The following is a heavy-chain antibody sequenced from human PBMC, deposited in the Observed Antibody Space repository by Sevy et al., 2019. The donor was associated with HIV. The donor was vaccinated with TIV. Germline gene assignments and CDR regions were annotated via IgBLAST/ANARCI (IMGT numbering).Heavy chain of an antibody. J-gene: IGHJ6*02. CDR1: GFTFSSYG. D-gene: IGHD3-10*01. CDR3: AKDRRGSDGSGSYYNVHYYYGMDV. V-gene: IGHV3-30*18. Sequence: GGSLRLSCAASGFTFSSYGMHWVRQAPGKGLEWVAVISYDGSNKYYAYSVKGRFTISRDNSKNTLYLQMNSLRAEDTAVYYCAKDRRGSDGSGSYYNVHYYYGMDVWGQGTTVTVSS. CDR2: ISYDGSNK.